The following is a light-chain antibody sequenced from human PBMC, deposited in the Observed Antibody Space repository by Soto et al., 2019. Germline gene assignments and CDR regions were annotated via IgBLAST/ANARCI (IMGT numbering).Light chain of an antibody. CDR2: ENN. Sequence: QSVLTQPPSVSAAPGQKVTISCSGSSSNIGNNYVSWYQQLPGTAPKLLIYENNKRPSGIPDRFSGSKSGTSATLGITGLQTGDEADYYCGTWDSSLSAVFGTGTKVTDL. CDR3: GTWDSSLSAV. CDR1: SSNIGNNY. J-gene: IGLJ1*01. V-gene: IGLV1-51*02.